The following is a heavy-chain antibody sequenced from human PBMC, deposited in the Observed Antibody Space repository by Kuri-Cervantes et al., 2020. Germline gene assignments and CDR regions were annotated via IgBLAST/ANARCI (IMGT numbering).Heavy chain of an antibody. V-gene: IGHV3-21*01. CDR3: ARDRFQSRPPYYYGMDV. CDR2: ISSSSSYI. D-gene: IGHD3-16*01. J-gene: IGHJ6*02. CDR1: GFTFSSYS. Sequence: GSLRLSCAASGFTFSSYSMNWVRQAPGKGLEWVSSISSSSSYIYYADSVKGRFTISRDNAKNSLYLQMNSLRAEDTAVYYCARDRFQSRPPYYYGMDVWGQGTTVTVSS.